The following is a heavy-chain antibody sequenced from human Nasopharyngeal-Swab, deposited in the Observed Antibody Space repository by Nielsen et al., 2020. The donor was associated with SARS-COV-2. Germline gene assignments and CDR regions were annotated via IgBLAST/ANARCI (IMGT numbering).Heavy chain of an antibody. Sequence: GESLKISCAASGFTFSRYTMHWVRQAPGKGLEWVAVISYDGSNKYYADSAKGRFTISRDISKNTLYLQMNSLRAEDTAVFYCASTPLDSSGYYYAFHYWGRGTLVTVSS. D-gene: IGHD3-22*01. V-gene: IGHV3-30-3*01. CDR2: ISYDGSNK. CDR3: ASTPLDSSGYYYAFHY. J-gene: IGHJ4*02. CDR1: GFTFSRYT.